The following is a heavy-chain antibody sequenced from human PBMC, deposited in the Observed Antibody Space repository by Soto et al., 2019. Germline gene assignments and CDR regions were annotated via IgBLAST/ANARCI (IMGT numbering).Heavy chain of an antibody. CDR2: ISWDGGST. D-gene: IGHD3-22*01. V-gene: IGHV3-43D*04. CDR1: GFTLDDYA. Sequence: GGSLRPSGAAFGFTLDDYANHWVSQGPGKCLEWVSLISWDGGSTYYADSVKGRFTISRDNSKNSLYLQMNSLRAEDTALYYCAKGGEALYGSSGPGYFDYWGQGTLVTVSS. CDR3: AKGGEALYGSSGPGYFDY. J-gene: IGHJ4*02.